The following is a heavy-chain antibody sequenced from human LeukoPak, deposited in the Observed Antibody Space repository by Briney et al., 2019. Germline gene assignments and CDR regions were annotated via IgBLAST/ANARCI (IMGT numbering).Heavy chain of an antibody. V-gene: IGHV1-69*01. CDR1: GGTFTNYA. CDR2: IVPGFDTT. CDR3: ARWDAHYHEGDNWFDP. D-gene: IGHD3-22*01. J-gene: IGHJ5*02. Sequence: ASVKVSCKASGGTFTNYAITWVRQAPGQGLEWVGGIVPGFDTTDYAQRFQDRLIITADESTTTAYMELSSLRSEDTAMYYCARWDAHYHEGDNWFDPWGQGTLVTVSS.